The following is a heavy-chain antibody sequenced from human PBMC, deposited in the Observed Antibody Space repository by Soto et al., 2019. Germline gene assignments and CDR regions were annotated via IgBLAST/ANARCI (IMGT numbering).Heavy chain of an antibody. V-gene: IGHV3-30*03. CDR3: VGGQYYFDY. Sequence: QVQLVESGGGVVQPGRSLRLSCAASGFPFSSYGMHWVREAPGKGLEWVAVISYDGSNKYYADSVKGRFTISRDNSARTLYLRMNSLRPEDTALYYCVGGQYYFDYRGQGTLVTVSP. CDR1: GFPFSSYG. J-gene: IGHJ4*02. D-gene: IGHD3-10*01. CDR2: ISYDGSNK.